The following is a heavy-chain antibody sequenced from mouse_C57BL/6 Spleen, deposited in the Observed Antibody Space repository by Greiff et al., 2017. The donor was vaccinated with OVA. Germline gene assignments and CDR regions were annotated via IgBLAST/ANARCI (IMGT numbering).Heavy chain of an antibody. V-gene: IGHV1-55*01. Sequence: QQPGAELVKPGASVKMSCKASGYTFTSYWITWVKQRTPPFMEWIGDISPRIFLANYNEKFQSKATLTVDTSSSTAYMQLSSVTSEDSAVYYCARGSTGAWFAYWGQGTLVTVSA. CDR1: GYTFTSYW. D-gene: IGHD4-1*02. CDR2: ISPRIFLA. CDR3: ARGSTGAWFAY. J-gene: IGHJ3*01.